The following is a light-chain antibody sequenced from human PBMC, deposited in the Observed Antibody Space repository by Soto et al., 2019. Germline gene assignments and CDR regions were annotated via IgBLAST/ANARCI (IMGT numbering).Light chain of an antibody. CDR1: SGHITHA. Sequence: QSVLTQMSSASASLGASVKLTCTLTSGHITHAIAWHQQQPEKGPRFLMKFNTDGSHSKGDGIPDRFSGYTSGADHYLTISSLQSEDEADYYCQTWGTGIWVFGGGAKLTVL. V-gene: IGLV4-69*01. CDR2: FNTDGSH. CDR3: QTWGTGIWV. J-gene: IGLJ3*02.